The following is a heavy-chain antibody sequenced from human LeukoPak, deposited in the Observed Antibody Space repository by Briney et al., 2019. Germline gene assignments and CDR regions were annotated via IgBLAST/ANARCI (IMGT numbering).Heavy chain of an antibody. Sequence: ASVKVSCKASGYTFTSYGISWVRQAPGQGLEWMGWISAYNGNTNYAQKLQGRVTMTTDTSTSTAYMELRSLRSDDTAVYYCAGRAAAGTGYYYYYMDVWGKGTTVTVSS. CDR1: GYTFTSYG. D-gene: IGHD6-13*01. V-gene: IGHV1-18*01. CDR3: AGRAAAGTGYYYYYMDV. CDR2: ISAYNGNT. J-gene: IGHJ6*03.